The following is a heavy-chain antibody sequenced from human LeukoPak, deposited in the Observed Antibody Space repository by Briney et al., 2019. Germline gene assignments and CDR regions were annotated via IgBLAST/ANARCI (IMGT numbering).Heavy chain of an antibody. CDR3: TRDEVATVATYRFDF. D-gene: IGHD4-23*01. CDR2: IKYDGTYT. J-gene: IGHJ4*02. Sequence: GGPLRLPCGAWGHHQRHYYMRGVRGATGGGGERLANIKYDGTYTNYKDSVKGRLPLSRDNAKNSVYLQMSSLRAEDTAVYYCTRDEVATVATYRFDFWGRGTLVTVSS. V-gene: IGHV3-7*01. CDR1: GHHQRHYY.